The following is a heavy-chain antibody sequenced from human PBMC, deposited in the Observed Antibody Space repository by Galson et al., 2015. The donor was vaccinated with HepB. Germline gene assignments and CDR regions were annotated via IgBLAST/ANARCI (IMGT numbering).Heavy chain of an antibody. J-gene: IGHJ4*02. CDR2: IKSKIDGGTT. Sequence: SLRLSCAASGFTFSQAWMSWVRQAPGKGLEWVGRIKSKIDGGTTDYAAPVKERFTISRDDSKKMLYLQMNSLKTEDTAVYYCTPSVEIEYYDSSGDYLFDYWGQGSLVTVSA. D-gene: IGHD3-22*01. V-gene: IGHV3-15*01. CDR3: TPSVEIEYYDSSGDYLFDY. CDR1: GFTFSQAW.